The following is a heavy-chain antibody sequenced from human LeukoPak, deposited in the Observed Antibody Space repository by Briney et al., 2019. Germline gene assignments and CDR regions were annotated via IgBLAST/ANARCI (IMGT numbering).Heavy chain of an antibody. D-gene: IGHD1-14*01. CDR3: ARSETPYFHFDS. V-gene: IGHV3-53*01. J-gene: IGHJ4*02. Sequence: GGSLRLSCAAAGFSVSSAYMTWVRQAPGKGLEWVSVIHSGGSTYYAGSVKGRFTISRDNSKNTLYLQMNRLRVEDTAVYYCARSETPYFHFDSWGQGTLVTVSS. CDR1: GFSVSSAY. CDR2: IHSGGST.